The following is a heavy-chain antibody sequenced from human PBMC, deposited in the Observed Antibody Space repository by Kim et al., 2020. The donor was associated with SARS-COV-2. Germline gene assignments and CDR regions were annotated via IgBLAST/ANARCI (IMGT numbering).Heavy chain of an antibody. J-gene: IGHJ6*03. Sequence: ASVKVSCKASGYTFTSYGISWVRQAPGQGLEWMGCISAYNGNTNYAQKLQGRVTMTTDTSTSTAYMELRSLRSAATAVYYCARAPIRFLEWLSHMDVWGKGTTVTVSS. D-gene: IGHD3-3*01. CDR2: ISAYNGNT. CDR1: GYTFTSYG. V-gene: IGHV1-18*01. CDR3: ARAPIRFLEWLSHMDV.